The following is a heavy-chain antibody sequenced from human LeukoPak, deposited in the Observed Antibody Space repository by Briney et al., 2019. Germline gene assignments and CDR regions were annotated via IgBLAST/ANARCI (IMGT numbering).Heavy chain of an antibody. D-gene: IGHD6-19*01. Sequence: PSETLSLTCTVSGGSISSHYWSWSRQPPGKGLEWVGYIHYSGNTNYNPSLKSRITISVDTSKNQFSLKLSSVTAADTAVYYCARGGWSLDYWGQGTLVTVSS. V-gene: IGHV4-59*11. CDR3: ARGGWSLDY. J-gene: IGHJ4*02. CDR2: IHYSGNT. CDR1: GGSISSHY.